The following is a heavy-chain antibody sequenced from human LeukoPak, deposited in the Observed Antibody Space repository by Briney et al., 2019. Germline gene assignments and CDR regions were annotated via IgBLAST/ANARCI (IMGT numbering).Heavy chain of an antibody. CDR1: GFTFSSYS. CDR2: ISSSSSYI. CDR3: VKDHCSSTGCYEFDY. V-gene: IGHV3-21*04. J-gene: IGHJ4*02. Sequence: GGSLRLSCAASGFTFSSYSMNWVRQAPGKGLEWVSSISSSSSYIYYADSVKGRFTISRDNAKNSLYLQMNSLRAEDTALYYCVKDHCSSTGCYEFDYWGQGTLVTVSS. D-gene: IGHD2-2*01.